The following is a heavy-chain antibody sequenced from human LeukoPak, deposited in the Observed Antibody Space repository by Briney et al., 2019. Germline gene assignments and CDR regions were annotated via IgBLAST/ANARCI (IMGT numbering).Heavy chain of an antibody. Sequence: GESLKISCKGSGYSFSSNWIGWVRQMPGKGLEWMGIINPGDSDTRYSPSFQGQVTISADKSINTAYLQWSSLKASDTATYYCARHRPGYCNSTSCYYSYYFDYWGQGTLVAVSS. J-gene: IGHJ4*02. CDR2: INPGDSDT. D-gene: IGHD2-2*01. CDR1: GYSFSSNW. CDR3: ARHRPGYCNSTSCYYSYYFDY. V-gene: IGHV5-51*01.